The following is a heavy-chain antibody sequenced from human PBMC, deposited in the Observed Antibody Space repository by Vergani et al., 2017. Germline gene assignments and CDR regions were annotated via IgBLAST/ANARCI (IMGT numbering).Heavy chain of an antibody. D-gene: IGHD2-2*01. CDR1: GFTFSSYA. V-gene: IGHV3-9*01. CDR2: ISWNSGSI. CDR3: AKDSCSSTSCYFGGYWYFDL. Sequence: EVQLVESGGGVVQPGRSLRLSCAASGFTFSSYAMHWVRQAPGKGLEWVSGISWNSGSIGYADSVKGRFTISRDNAKNSLYLQMNSLRAEDTALYYCAKDSCSSTSCYFGGYWYFDLWGRGTLVTVSS. J-gene: IGHJ2*01.